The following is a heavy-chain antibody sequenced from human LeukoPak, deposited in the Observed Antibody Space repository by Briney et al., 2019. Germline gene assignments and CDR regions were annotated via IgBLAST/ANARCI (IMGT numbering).Heavy chain of an antibody. J-gene: IGHJ5*02. V-gene: IGHV1-8*01. CDR1: GYTFTSYD. CDR2: MNPGSGNT. D-gene: IGHD3-10*01. CDR3: ARAVGSYTMFDP. Sequence: GASVKVSCKASGYTFTSYDINWVRQATGQGLEWMGWMNPGSGNTGYAQKFQGRLTMTRNPFISTAYMELSSLRSEDTAVYYCARAVGSYTMFDPWGQGTLVTVSS.